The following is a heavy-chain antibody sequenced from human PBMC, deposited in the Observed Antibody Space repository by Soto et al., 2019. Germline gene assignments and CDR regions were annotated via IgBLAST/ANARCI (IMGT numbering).Heavy chain of an antibody. Sequence: SVKVSCKASGGTFSTFGISWVRQAPGQGLEWMGGIIPFFGTAKYSQKFEDRISITADESTNTVYMDLRSLTSEDTAIYYCARSAPMDAGDKYYYDFWGQRALVPVS. V-gene: IGHV1-69*13. CDR2: IIPFFGTA. J-gene: IGHJ4*02. CDR3: ARSAPMDAGDKYYYDF. CDR1: GGTFSTFG. D-gene: IGHD3-16*01.